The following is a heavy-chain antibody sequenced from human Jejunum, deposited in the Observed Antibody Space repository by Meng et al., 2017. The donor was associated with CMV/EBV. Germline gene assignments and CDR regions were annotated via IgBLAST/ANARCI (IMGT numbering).Heavy chain of an antibody. CDR2: ISSSSRYI. J-gene: IGHJ5*02. V-gene: IGHV3-21*01. CDR3: ARDIDH. Sequence: EVQLVGSGGGLVKRGGSLILSWIGFGFTCSSYNKNWVRQAPGKGLEWVSSISSSSRYINYADSVKGRFTISRDNAKNSLYLQMNSLRVEDTAIYYCARDIDHWGQGTLVTVSS. CDR1: GFTCSSYN.